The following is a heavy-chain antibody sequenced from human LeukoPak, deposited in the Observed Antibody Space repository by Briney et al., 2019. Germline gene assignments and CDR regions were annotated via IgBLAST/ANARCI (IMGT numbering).Heavy chain of an antibody. CDR1: GYSFTDDG. CDR2: ISPYNGNT. CDR3: ARLQISWFGEVTPLSPLNYGMDV. V-gene: IGHV1-18*01. D-gene: IGHD3-10*01. J-gene: IGHJ6*02. Sequence: GASVKVSCRASGYSFTDDGISWVRQAPGQGLEWVGWISPYNGNTQYADKFQGRVTVTAEISTTTAYLELRSLRSDDTAMYYCARLQISWFGEVTPLSPLNYGMDVWGQGTTVIVSS.